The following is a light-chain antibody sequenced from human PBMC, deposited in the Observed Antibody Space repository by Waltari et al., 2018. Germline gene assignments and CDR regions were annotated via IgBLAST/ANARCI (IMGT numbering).Light chain of an antibody. Sequence: QSALTQPASVSGSPGQSITLSCTGTSSDVGGYNYVSWYQPHPGKAPNLMIYEVSNRPSGVSNRFSGSKSGNTASLTISGLQAEDEADYYCSSYTSSSTWVFGGGTKLTVL. V-gene: IGLV2-14*01. CDR3: SSYTSSSTWV. J-gene: IGLJ3*02. CDR1: SSDVGGYNY. CDR2: EVS.